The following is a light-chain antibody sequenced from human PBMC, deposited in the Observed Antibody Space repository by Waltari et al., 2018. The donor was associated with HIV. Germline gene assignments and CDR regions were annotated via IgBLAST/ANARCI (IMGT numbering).Light chain of an antibody. J-gene: IGLJ1*01. CDR2: RNN. CDR1: SSKIGSTY. V-gene: IGLV1-47*01. Sequence: QSVLTQPPSASGTPGQRVTISCSGSSSKIGSTYVNWYQPVPGTTPKLLIYRNNQRPSGVPDRYSGSKSGTSASMAISGLRSDDEADYYCAAWDDSLSGLYVFGTGTKVTVL. CDR3: AAWDDSLSGLYV.